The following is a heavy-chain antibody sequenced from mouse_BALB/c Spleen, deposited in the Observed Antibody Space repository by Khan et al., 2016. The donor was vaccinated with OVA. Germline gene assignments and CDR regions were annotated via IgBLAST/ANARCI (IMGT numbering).Heavy chain of an antibody. CDR2: IWSDGST. D-gene: IGHD2-3*01. CDR1: GFSLTTYG. Sequence: VQLVESGPGLVAPSQSLSITCTVSGFSLTTYGVHWVRQPPGKGLEWLVVIWSDGSTNYNSVLKSRLSISKDNSTSQVFLKMNSLQTDDTAMYYCARWFDGYSSLYAMDYWGQGTSVTVSS. J-gene: IGHJ4*01. V-gene: IGHV2-6*02. CDR3: ARWFDGYSSLYAMDY.